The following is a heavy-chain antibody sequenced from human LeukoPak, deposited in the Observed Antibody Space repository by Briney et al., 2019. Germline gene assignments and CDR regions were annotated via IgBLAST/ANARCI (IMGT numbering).Heavy chain of an antibody. V-gene: IGHV3-11*01. CDR3: ARGRRWATVTTSGEGAEYFQH. Sequence: GGSLRLSCAASGFTFSDYYMSWMRQAPGKGLEWVSYISSSGSTIYYADSVKGRFTISRDNAKNSLYLQMNSLRAEDTAVYYCARGRRWATVTTSGEGAEYFQHWGQGTLVTVSS. CDR1: GFTFSDYY. J-gene: IGHJ1*01. CDR2: ISSSGSTI. D-gene: IGHD4-17*01.